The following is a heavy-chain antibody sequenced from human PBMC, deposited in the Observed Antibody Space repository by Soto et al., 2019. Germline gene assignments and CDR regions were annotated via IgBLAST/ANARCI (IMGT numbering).Heavy chain of an antibody. CDR3: ARDSRLRFLEWLLPEYYYYYYGMDV. CDR2: IIPIFGTA. Sequence: QVQLVQSGAEVKKPGSSVKVSCKASGGAFSSYAISWVRQAPGQGLEWMGGIIPIFGTANYAQKFQGRVTITADESTSKAYMELSSLRSEDTAVYYCARDSRLRFLEWLLPEYYYYYYGMDVWGQGTTVTVSS. D-gene: IGHD3-3*01. CDR1: GGAFSSYA. V-gene: IGHV1-69*01. J-gene: IGHJ6*02.